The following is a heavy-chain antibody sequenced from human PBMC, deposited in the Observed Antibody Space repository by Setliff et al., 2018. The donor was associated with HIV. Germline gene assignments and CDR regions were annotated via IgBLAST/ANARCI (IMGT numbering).Heavy chain of an antibody. Sequence: GGSLRLSCAASGFIVNNFEMNWVRQAPGKGLEWISYISSSGTIKKYASSVRGRFTISRDNAKKSLYLQMDSLRAEDTAVYYCARENSGTYLGGVFDYWGQGTLVTVSS. D-gene: IGHD1-26*01. CDR2: ISSSGTIK. CDR3: ARENSGTYLGGVFDY. J-gene: IGHJ4*02. CDR1: GFIVNNFE. V-gene: IGHV3-48*03.